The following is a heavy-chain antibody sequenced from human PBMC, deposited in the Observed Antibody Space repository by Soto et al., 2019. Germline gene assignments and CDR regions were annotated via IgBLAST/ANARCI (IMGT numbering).Heavy chain of an antibody. D-gene: IGHD5-18*01. CDR1: GYSFTSYW. V-gene: IGHV5-10-1*01. CDR2: IDPSDSYT. Sequence: PGESLKISCKGSGYSFTSYWISWVRQMPGKGLEWMGRIDPSDSYTNYSPSFQGHVTISADKSISTAYLQWSSLKASDTAMYYCARHEVYSYGSDYGMDVWGQGTTVTVS. J-gene: IGHJ6*02. CDR3: ARHEVYSYGSDYGMDV.